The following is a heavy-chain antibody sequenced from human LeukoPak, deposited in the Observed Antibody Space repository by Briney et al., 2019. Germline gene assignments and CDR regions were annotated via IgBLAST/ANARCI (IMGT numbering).Heavy chain of an antibody. CDR2: ISADANAK. Sequence: GGSLRLSCAASGFTFSNYAMHWVRQVPGKGLEWVAVISADANAKYYGDSVKGRFTVSRDDSYNTMYLQMNSLRAEDTAVYYCAKALGSYPESRYADSWGQGALVTVSS. CDR3: AKALGSYPESRYADS. V-gene: IGHV3-30*18. J-gene: IGHJ4*02. CDR1: GFTFSNYA. D-gene: IGHD1-26*01.